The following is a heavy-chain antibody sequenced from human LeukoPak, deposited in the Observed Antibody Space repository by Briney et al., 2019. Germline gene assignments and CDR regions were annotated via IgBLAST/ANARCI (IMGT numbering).Heavy chain of an antibody. Sequence: KSGGSPRLSCAASGFTFSDHYMSWIRQAPGKGLDWVSYISSGGSTIYYADSVRGRFTISRDNAKKSLYLQMNSLRAEDTAVYYCARVSCSSTSCHYGIYFDYWGQGTLVTVSS. V-gene: IGHV3-11*04. CDR1: GFTFSDHY. D-gene: IGHD2-2*01. CDR2: ISSGGSTI. J-gene: IGHJ4*02. CDR3: ARVSCSSTSCHYGIYFDY.